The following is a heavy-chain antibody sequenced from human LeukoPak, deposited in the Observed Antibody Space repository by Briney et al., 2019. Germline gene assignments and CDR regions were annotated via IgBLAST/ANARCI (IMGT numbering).Heavy chain of an antibody. CDR1: GGTFSSYG. J-gene: IGHJ4*02. D-gene: IGHD6-19*01. Sequence: ASVQVSCKASGGTFSSYGISWVRQAPGQGLEWMGWISAYNGNTNYAQKLQGRVTMTTDTSTSTAYMELRSLRSDDTAVYYCARVPRGYGGWYSDYWGQGTLVTVSS. V-gene: IGHV1-18*01. CDR2: ISAYNGNT. CDR3: ARVPRGYGGWYSDY.